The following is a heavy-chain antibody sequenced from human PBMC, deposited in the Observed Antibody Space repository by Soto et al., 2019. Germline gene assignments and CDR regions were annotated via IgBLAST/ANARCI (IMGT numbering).Heavy chain of an antibody. V-gene: IGHV1-2*02. CDR3: ARLYGSGTTVVYYYYYGMDG. Sequence: ASVKVSCKASGYTFTGYYMHWVRQAPGQGLEWMGWINPNSGGTNYAQKFQGRVTMTRDTSISTAYMELSRLRSDDTAVYYCARLYGSGTTVVYYYYYGMDGWGQGTTVTVSS. CDR2: INPNSGGT. J-gene: IGHJ6*02. CDR1: GYTFTGYY. D-gene: IGHD3-10*01.